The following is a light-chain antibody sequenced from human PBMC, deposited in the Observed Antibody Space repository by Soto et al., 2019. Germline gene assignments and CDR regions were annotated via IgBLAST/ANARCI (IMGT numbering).Light chain of an antibody. CDR3: QHRNNWEWT. Sequence: ELVLTQSPATLSLSPGERATLSCRASQSVSYSLAWYQQKPGQAPRLLIYDASNRATSIPARFRGSGSGTDFSLTISSLESEDFAVYYCQHRNNWEWTFGQGTKVEIK. V-gene: IGKV3-11*01. CDR1: QSVSYS. J-gene: IGKJ1*01. CDR2: DAS.